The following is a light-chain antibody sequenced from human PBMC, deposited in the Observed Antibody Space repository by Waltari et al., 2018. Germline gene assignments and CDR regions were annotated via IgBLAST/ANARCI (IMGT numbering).Light chain of an antibody. CDR1: QSLLHSNGYNY. CDR3: MQALQTPWT. Sequence: DIVMTQSPLSLPVTPGGPASISCRSSQSLLHSNGYNYLDWYLQKPGQSPQLLIYWGSNRASGVPDRFSGSGSGTDFTLKISRVQAEDVGVYYCMQALQTPWTFGQGTKVEIK. CDR2: WGS. V-gene: IGKV2-28*01. J-gene: IGKJ1*01.